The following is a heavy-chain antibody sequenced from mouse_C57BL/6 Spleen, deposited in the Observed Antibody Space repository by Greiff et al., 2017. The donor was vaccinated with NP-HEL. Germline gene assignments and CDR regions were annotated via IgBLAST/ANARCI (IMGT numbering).Heavy chain of an antibody. CDR1: GYTFTSYW. Sequence: EVQLQQSGTVLARPGASVKMSCKTSGYTFTSYWMHWVKQRPGQGLEWIGAIYPGNSDTSYNQKFKGKAKLTAVTSASTAYMELSSLTNEDSAVYYCTTLSYYGSSSDDWGKGTTLTVAS. D-gene: IGHD1-1*01. CDR2: IYPGNSDT. V-gene: IGHV1-5*01. J-gene: IGHJ2*01. CDR3: TTLSYYGSSSDD.